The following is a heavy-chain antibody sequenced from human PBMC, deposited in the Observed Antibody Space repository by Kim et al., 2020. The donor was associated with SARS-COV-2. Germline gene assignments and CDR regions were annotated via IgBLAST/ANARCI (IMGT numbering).Heavy chain of an antibody. J-gene: IGHJ3*02. D-gene: IGHD3-22*01. V-gene: IGHV3-21*01. CDR2: ISSSSSYI. Sequence: GGSLRLSCAASGFTFSSYSMNWVRQAPGKGLEWVSSISSSSSYIYYADSVKGRFTISRDNAKNSLYLQMNSLRAEDTAVYYCARDLPWDSSGYYYVPDAFDIWGQGTMVTVSS. CDR3: ARDLPWDSSGYYYVPDAFDI. CDR1: GFTFSSYS.